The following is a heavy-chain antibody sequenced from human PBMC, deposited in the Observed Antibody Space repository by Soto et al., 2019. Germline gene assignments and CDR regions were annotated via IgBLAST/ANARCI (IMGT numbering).Heavy chain of an antibody. D-gene: IGHD3-9*01. CDR2: IYYSGST. Sequence: SETLSLTCTVSGGSISSGGYYWSWIRQHPGKGLEWIGYIYYSGSTYYNPSLKSRVTISVDTSRNQFSLKLSSVTAADTAVYYCARSPVLRYFDWSPGLDYWGQGTLVTVSS. J-gene: IGHJ4*02. V-gene: IGHV4-31*03. CDR1: GGSISSGGYY. CDR3: ARSPVLRYFDWSPGLDY.